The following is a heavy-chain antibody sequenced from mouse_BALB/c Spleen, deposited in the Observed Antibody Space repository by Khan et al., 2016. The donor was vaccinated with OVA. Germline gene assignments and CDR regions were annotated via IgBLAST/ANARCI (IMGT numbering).Heavy chain of an antibody. J-gene: IGHJ3*01. CDR2: ISSGGSYT. CDR3: ARLAYYYGSGGFAY. Sequence: EVELVESGGDLVKPEGSLKLSCAASGFTFSTYGMSWVRQTPDKRLEWVATISSGGSYTYYPDSVQGRFTFSRDNAKNTLYLKMSILKPEDTAMFYCARLAYYYGSGGFAYWGQGTLVTVSA. V-gene: IGHV5-6*01. D-gene: IGHD1-1*01. CDR1: GFTFSTYG.